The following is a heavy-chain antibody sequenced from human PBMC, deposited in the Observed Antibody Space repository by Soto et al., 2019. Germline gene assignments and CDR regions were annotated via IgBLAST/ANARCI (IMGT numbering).Heavy chain of an antibody. Sequence: GGSLRLSCAASGFTFSSYDMHWVRQATGKGLEWVSAIGTAGDTYYPGSVKGRFTISRENAKNSLYLQMNSLRAGDTAVYYCARGSRFLEWLVAFDIWGQGTMVTVSS. J-gene: IGHJ3*02. CDR2: IGTAGDT. D-gene: IGHD3-3*01. CDR3: ARGSRFLEWLVAFDI. CDR1: GFTFSSYD. V-gene: IGHV3-13*01.